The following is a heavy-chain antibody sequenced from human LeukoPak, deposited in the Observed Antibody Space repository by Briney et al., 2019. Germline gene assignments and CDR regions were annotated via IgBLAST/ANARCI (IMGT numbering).Heavy chain of an antibody. D-gene: IGHD3-22*01. V-gene: IGHV4-59*01. CDR1: GGSMTNYY. CDR3: TRGRAYYDSTGYYY. CDR2: TYYSGST. Sequence: PSETLSLTCTVSGGSMTNYYWTWIRQSPGKGLEWIGHTYYSGSTNYNPSLKSRVTISKDTSKNQFSLKLSSVTAADTAVYYCTRGRAYYDSTGYYYWGRGILVTVSS. J-gene: IGHJ4*02.